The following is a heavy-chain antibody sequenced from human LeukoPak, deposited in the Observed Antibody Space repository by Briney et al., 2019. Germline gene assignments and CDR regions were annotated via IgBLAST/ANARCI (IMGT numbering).Heavy chain of an antibody. CDR2: IYTSGST. CDR3: ARAEDSSSFPRYYYYMDV. D-gene: IGHD6-6*01. Sequence: SETLSLTCTVSGGSISSSTYYWGWIRQPAGKGLEWIGRIYTSGSTNYNPSLKSRVTISVDTSKNQFSLKLSSVTAADTAVYYCARAEDSSSFPRYYYYMDVWGKGTTVTVSS. J-gene: IGHJ6*03. V-gene: IGHV4-61*02. CDR1: GGSISSSTYY.